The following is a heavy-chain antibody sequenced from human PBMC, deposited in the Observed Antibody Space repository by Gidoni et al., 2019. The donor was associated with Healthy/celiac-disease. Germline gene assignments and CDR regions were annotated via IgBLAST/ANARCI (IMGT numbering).Heavy chain of an antibody. Sequence: QVQLQQWGAGLLKPSETLSLTCAVYGGSFSGSYWSWIRQPPGKGLEWIGEINHSGSTNYNPSLKSRVTISVDTSKNQFSLKLSSVTAADTAVYYCARGGYDFWSGPLGGRGWFDPWGQGTLVTVSS. CDR3: ARGGYDFWSGPLGGRGWFDP. J-gene: IGHJ5*02. CDR1: GGSFSGSY. D-gene: IGHD3-3*01. CDR2: INHSGST. V-gene: IGHV4-34*01.